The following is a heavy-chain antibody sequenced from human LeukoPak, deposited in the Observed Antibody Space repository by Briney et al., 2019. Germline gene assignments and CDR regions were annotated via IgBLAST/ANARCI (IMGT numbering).Heavy chain of an antibody. D-gene: IGHD3-10*01. V-gene: IGHV4-38-2*02. CDR3: ARCLPGQAEITMLQNWFDP. J-gene: IGHJ5*02. Sequence: SETLSLTCTVSGYSISSGYYWGWIRPPPGKGLEWIGSIYHSGSTYYNPSLKSRVTISVDTSKNQFSLKLSSVTAADTAVYYCARCLPGQAEITMLQNWFDPWGQGTLVTVSS. CDR1: GYSISSGYY. CDR2: IYHSGST.